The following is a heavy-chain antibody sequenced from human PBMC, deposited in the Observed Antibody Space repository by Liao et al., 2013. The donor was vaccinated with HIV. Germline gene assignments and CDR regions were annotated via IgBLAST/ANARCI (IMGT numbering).Heavy chain of an antibody. Sequence: QVQLQESGPGLVKPSQTLSLTCTVSGGSISSGDYYWSWIRQPPGKGLEWIGYIYYSGSTYYNPSLKSRVTVSTDASKNQFSLKLRSVTAADTAVYYCARGLTVTSEGVFDSWGQGTLVTVSS. D-gene: IGHD4-17*01. CDR1: GGSISSGDYY. CDR2: IYYSGST. CDR3: ARGLTVTSEGVFDS. V-gene: IGHV4-30-4*08. J-gene: IGHJ4*02.